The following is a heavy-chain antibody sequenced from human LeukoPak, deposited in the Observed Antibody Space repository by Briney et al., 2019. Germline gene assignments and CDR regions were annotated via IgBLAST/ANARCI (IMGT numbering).Heavy chain of an antibody. J-gene: IGHJ4*02. CDR2: ISGTGGST. D-gene: IGHD3-16*02. Sequence: GASLRLSCAASGFTFSSYAMTWVRQAPGKGLEWVSAISGTGGSTFYADSVKGRFTISRDNSKDTLYLQMNSLRAEDTAVYYCAKPLYPNYDYVWGSYRSPFDYWGQGILVTVSS. V-gene: IGHV3-23*01. CDR3: AKPLYPNYDYVWGSYRSPFDY. CDR1: GFTFSSYA.